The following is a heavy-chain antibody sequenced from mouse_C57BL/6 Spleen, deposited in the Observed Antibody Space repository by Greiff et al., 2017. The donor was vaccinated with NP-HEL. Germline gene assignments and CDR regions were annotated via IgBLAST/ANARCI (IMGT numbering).Heavy chain of an antibody. Sequence: QVQLQQPGAELVMPGASVKLSCKASGYTFTSYWMHWVKQRPGQGLEWIGEIDPSDSYTNYNQKFKGKSTLTVDKSSSTAYMELRSLTSEDSAVYYCARWSYDYDDAMDYWGQGTSVTVSS. CDR2: IDPSDSYT. CDR3: ARWSYDYDDAMDY. D-gene: IGHD2-4*01. CDR1: GYTFTSYW. J-gene: IGHJ4*01. V-gene: IGHV1-69*01.